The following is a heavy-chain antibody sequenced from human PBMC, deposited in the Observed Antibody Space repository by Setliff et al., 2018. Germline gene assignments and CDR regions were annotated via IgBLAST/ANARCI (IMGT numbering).Heavy chain of an antibody. CDR2: IYPGDSAT. J-gene: IGHJ4*02. CDR1: GYSFAKYW. D-gene: IGHD1-1*01. CDR3: ASRTSIRTDVFFDY. Sequence: HGESLKISCRGSGYSFAKYWIGWVRQMPGKGLEWMGIIYPGDSATRYSPSFRGQVTMSVDKSTNTAFLQWSSLKASDTAMYYCASRTSIRTDVFFDYWGQGTLVTVSS. V-gene: IGHV5-51*01.